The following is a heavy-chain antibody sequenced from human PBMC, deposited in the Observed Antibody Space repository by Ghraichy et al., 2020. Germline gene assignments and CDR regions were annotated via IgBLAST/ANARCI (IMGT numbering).Heavy chain of an antibody. CDR3: ARAGRRGVIPAPSKYYYYGMDV. CDR1: GGSFSGYY. Sequence: SETLSLTCAVYGGSFSGYYWSWIRQPPGKGLEWIGEINHSGSTNYNPSLKSRVTISVDTSKNQFSLKLSSVTAADTAVYYCARAGRRGVIPAPSKYYYYGMDVWGQGTTVTVSS. J-gene: IGHJ6*02. V-gene: IGHV4-34*01. D-gene: IGHD2-2*01. CDR2: INHSGST.